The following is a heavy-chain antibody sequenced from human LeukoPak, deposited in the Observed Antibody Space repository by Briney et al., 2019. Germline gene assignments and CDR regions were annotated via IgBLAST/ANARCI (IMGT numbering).Heavy chain of an antibody. V-gene: IGHV4-34*01. D-gene: IGHD3-10*01. Sequence: SETLSLTCAVYGGSFSGYYWSWIRQPPGKGLEWIGEINHSGSTNYNPSLKSRVTISVDTSKNQFCLKLSSVTAADTAVYYCARGFRSSLWFGESHYYGMDVWGQGTTVTVSS. CDR2: INHSGST. J-gene: IGHJ6*02. CDR3: ARGFRSSLWFGESHYYGMDV. CDR1: GGSFSGYY.